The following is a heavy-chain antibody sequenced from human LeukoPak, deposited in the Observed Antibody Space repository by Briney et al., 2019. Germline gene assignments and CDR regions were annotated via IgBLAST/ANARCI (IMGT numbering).Heavy chain of an antibody. CDR3: AKGGATPAAGDAFDI. CDR2: ISYDGSNK. CDR1: GFTFSSYA. Sequence: GRSLRLSCAASGFTFSSYAMHWVRQAPGKGLEWVAVISYDGSNKYYADSVKGRFTISRDNSKNTLYLQMNSLRAEDTAVYYCAKGGATPAAGDAFDIWGQGTMVTVSS. D-gene: IGHD6-13*01. V-gene: IGHV3-30*04. J-gene: IGHJ3*02.